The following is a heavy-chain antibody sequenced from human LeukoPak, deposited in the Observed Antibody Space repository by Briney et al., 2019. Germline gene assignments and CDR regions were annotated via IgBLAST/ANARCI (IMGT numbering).Heavy chain of an antibody. Sequence: GVLRLSCAVSGFTFSSYWMSWVRQAPGKGLEWVANIKQDGSEKYYVDSVKGRFTISRDNAKNSLYLQMNSLRAEDTAVYYCARDGRYYDSSADYRGQGTLVTVSS. D-gene: IGHD3-22*01. CDR1: GFTFSSYW. V-gene: IGHV3-7*01. J-gene: IGHJ4*02. CDR2: IKQDGSEK. CDR3: ARDGRYYDSSADY.